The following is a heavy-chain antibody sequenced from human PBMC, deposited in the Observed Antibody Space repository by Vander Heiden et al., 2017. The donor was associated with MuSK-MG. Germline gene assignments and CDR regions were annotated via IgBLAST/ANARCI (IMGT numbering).Heavy chain of an antibody. J-gene: IGHJ4*02. Sequence: EVQLVESGGGLVQPGGSLTLPCTASGFTFSGSAMHWVRQASGKGLEWVGRIRSKANSYATAYAASVEGRFTISRDDSKNTAYLQMNSLKTEDTAVYYCTRHGGGDAGYSVFDDWGQGTLVTVSS. CDR3: TRHGGGDAGYSVFDD. CDR2: IRSKANSYAT. CDR1: GFTFSGSA. V-gene: IGHV3-73*01. D-gene: IGHD5-18*01.